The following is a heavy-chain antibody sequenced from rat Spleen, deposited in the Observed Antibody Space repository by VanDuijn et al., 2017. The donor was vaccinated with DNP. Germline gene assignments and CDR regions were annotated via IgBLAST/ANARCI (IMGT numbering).Heavy chain of an antibody. V-gene: IGHV5S23*01. Sequence: EVQLVESGGGLVQPGRSLKVSCAASGFVFSDYNMAWVRQGPKKGLEWVASISASGGSTSYRDSVKGRFTISRDNAKSILYLQMDSLRSEDTATYYCARGSSSIYWYFDFWGPGTMVTVSS. CDR1: GFVFSDYN. J-gene: IGHJ1*01. CDR3: ARGSSSIYWYFDF. D-gene: IGHD1-2*01. CDR2: ISASGGST.